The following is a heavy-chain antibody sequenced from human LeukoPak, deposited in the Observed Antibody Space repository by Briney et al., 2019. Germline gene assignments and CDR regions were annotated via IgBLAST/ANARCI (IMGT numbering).Heavy chain of an antibody. J-gene: IGHJ4*02. Sequence: PGRSLRLSCAASGFTFSSYARHWVRQAPGKGLEWVAVISYDGSNKYYADSVKGRFTISRDNSKNTLYLQMNSLRAEDTAVYYCARELTVRPSPFGYWGQGTLVTVSS. CDR2: ISYDGSNK. CDR3: ARELTVRPSPFGY. CDR1: GFTFSSYA. V-gene: IGHV3-30-3*01. D-gene: IGHD4-17*01.